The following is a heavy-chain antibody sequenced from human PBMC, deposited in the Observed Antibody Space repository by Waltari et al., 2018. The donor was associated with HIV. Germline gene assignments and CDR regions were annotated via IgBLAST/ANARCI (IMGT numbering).Heavy chain of an antibody. J-gene: IGHJ4*02. CDR2: IGYNGTKK. CDR3: ARDSHYYDSTPFDY. V-gene: IGHV3-33*01. CDR1: RSFFYIVP. D-gene: IGHD3-22*01. Sequence: LVASGGGVLLPGSSLRLSWAASRSFFYIVPTHGVRQAPGKGREWVEVIGYNGTKKDFADSVKGRFTISRDNSKNTLYLQMNSLRDEDTAVYYCARDSHYYDSTPFDYWGQGTLVTVSS.